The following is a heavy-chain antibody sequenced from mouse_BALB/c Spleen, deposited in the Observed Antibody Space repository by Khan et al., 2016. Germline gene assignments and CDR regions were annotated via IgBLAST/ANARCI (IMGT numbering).Heavy chain of an antibody. CDR3: AKGGRAMDY. Sequence: QVQLKQSGAELARPGASVKLSCKASGYTFTSYWMQWVKQRPGQGLEWIGAIYPGDGDTRYTQKFKGKDTLTADKSSNTAYMQLSSLASEDAAVDYCAKGGRAMDYWGQGTSVTVSS. V-gene: IGHV1-87*01. CDR2: IYPGDGDT. D-gene: IGHD3-3*01. CDR1: GYTFTSYW. J-gene: IGHJ4*01.